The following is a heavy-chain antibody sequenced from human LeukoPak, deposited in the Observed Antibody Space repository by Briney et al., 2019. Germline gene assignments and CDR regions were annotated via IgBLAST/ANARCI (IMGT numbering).Heavy chain of an antibody. D-gene: IGHD6-13*01. V-gene: IGHV4-59*01. CDR2: IYYSGST. CDR1: GGSIRNYY. Sequence: SETLSLTCTVSGGSIRNYYWSWTRQPPGKGLEWIGYIYYSGSTNYNPSLKSRVTISVDTSKNQFSLKLSSVTAADTAVYYCARHVAGIDYWGQGTLVTVSS. CDR3: ARHVAGIDY. J-gene: IGHJ4*02.